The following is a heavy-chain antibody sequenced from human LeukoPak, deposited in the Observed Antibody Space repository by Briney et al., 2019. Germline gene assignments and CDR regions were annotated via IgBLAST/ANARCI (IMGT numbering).Heavy chain of an antibody. Sequence: GGSLRLSCAASGFTFSSYGMHWVRQAPGKGLEWVAYIRYDGSNKYYADSVKGRFTISRDNSKKTLYLQMNSLRPEATAVYYCAKDFSVYYYDSRVLDYWGQGTLVTVSS. V-gene: IGHV3-30*02. CDR1: GFTFSSYG. J-gene: IGHJ4*02. D-gene: IGHD3-22*01. CDR3: AKDFSVYYYDSRVLDY. CDR2: IRYDGSNK.